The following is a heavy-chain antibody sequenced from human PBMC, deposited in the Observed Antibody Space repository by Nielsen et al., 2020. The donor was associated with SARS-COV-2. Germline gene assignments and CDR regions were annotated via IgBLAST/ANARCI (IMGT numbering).Heavy chain of an antibody. J-gene: IGHJ4*02. V-gene: IGHV1-3*01. CDR1: GYSFTDYP. Sequence: ASVKVSCKASGYSFTDYPIHWVRQAPGQKLEWMGWINAGNGITKYSQDFQGRVTITRDTSAPTAYMQLSSLRSEDTGVYFCARGAAELDYWGQGALVTVSS. D-gene: IGHD6-25*01. CDR2: INAGNGIT. CDR3: ARGAAELDY.